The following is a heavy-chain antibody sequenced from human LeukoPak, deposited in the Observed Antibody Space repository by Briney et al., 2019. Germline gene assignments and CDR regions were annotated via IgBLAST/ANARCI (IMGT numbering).Heavy chain of an antibody. D-gene: IGHD3-9*01. CDR1: GGSISSYY. Sequence: PSETLSLTCTVSGGSISSYYWSWIRQPPGKGLEWLGYIYYSGSTNYNPSLKSRVTISVDTSKNQFSLKLSSVTAADTAVYYCARAIRDYDILTGYYYYYYMDVWGKGTTVTISS. CDR2: IYYSGST. CDR3: ARAIRDYDILTGYYYYYYMDV. V-gene: IGHV4-59*01. J-gene: IGHJ6*03.